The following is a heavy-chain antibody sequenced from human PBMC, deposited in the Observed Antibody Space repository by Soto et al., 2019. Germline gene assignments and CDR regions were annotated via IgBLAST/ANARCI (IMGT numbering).Heavy chain of an antibody. D-gene: IGHD6-13*01. CDR2: ISATGGST. CDR1: GLTFNNYA. CDR3: AHSPGYSDY. V-gene: IGHV3-23*01. J-gene: IGHJ4*02. Sequence: GGSLRLSCAASGLTFNNYAMNWVRQATGKGLEWVATISATGGSTYYADSVKGRFTITKDTSKNQVVLTMTNMDPVDTATYYCAHSPGYSDYWGQGTLVTVSS.